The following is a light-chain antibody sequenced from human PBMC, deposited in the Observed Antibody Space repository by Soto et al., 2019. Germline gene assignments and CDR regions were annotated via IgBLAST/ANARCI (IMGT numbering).Light chain of an antibody. J-gene: IGKJ1*01. V-gene: IGKV3D-15*01. CDR2: AAS. CDR1: ETVRSN. CDR3: QQYNNWWT. Sequence: RVMTQSPDTLSVSPGERATLSCRASETVRSNLAWYQQKPGQAPRLIIYAASTRATGIPARFIGNGSGTEFTLTISSLQSEDFAVYYCQQYNNWWTFGQGTKVEIK.